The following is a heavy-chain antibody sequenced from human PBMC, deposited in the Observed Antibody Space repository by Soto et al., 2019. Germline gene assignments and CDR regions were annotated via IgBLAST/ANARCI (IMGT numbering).Heavy chain of an antibody. CDR3: ARNESTTIYGMDV. Sequence: EVQLVESGGGLVKPGGSLRLSCAASGVTFSSYSMNWVRQAPGKGLEWVSSISSSSCSINYADSVKGRFSISRDNAQNSLHRQIHNSTADAAAVYYGARNESTTIYGMDVWGQGTKVTVSS. CDR1: GVTFSSYS. CDR2: ISSSSCSI. J-gene: IGHJ6*02. V-gene: IGHV3-21*02.